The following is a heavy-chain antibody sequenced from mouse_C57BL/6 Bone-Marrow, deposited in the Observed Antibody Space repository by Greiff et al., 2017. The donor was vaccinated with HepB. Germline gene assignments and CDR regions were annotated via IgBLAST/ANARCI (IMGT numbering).Heavy chain of an antibody. CDR1: GYTFTSYW. Sequence: VQLQESGAELVMPGASVKLSCKASGYTFTSYWMHWVKQRPGQGLEWIGEIDPSDSYTNYNQKFKGKSTLTVDKSSSTAYMQLSSLTSEDSAVYYCARRWLPYAMDYWGQGTSVTVSS. CDR3: ARRWLPYAMDY. D-gene: IGHD2-3*01. J-gene: IGHJ4*01. V-gene: IGHV1-69*01. CDR2: IDPSDSYT.